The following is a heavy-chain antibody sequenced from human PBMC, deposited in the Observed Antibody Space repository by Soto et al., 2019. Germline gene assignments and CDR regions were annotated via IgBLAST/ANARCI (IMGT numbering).Heavy chain of an antibody. V-gene: IGHV3-30*04. Sequence: QVQLVESGGGVVQPGRSLRLSCAASGFTFSNYAMQWVRQAPGKGLEWVAVIPNDGRNENYADSVKGRFTVSRDNSKNTMYLQMDRLRPEDTAVYYCARDGEPAYSYGGYLFDYWGQGTLFTVSS. CDR1: GFTFSNYA. J-gene: IGHJ4*02. D-gene: IGHD5-18*01. CDR3: ARDGEPAYSYGGYLFDY. CDR2: IPNDGRNE.